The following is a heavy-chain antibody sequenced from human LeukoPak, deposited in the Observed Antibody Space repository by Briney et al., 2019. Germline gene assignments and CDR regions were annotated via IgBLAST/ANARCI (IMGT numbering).Heavy chain of an antibody. Sequence: NPSETLSLTCTVSGDSVTSGRYYWSWIRQPAGKELEWIGRIYSSGNTDYHPYIVSLKSRVTLSLDTSKNQFFLDLTSVTAADTAVYYCARSFTDNLFFENWGQGTLVTVSS. D-gene: IGHD1-1*01. CDR3: ARSFTDNLFFEN. CDR1: GDSVTSGRYY. J-gene: IGHJ4*02. V-gene: IGHV4-61*02. CDR2: IYSSGNT.